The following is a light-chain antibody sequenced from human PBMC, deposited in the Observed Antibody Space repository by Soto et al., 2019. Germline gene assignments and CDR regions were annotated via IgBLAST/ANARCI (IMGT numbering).Light chain of an antibody. CDR1: QSVSSN. CDR2: GAS. Sequence: EIVMTQSPATLSVSPGERATLSCRASQSVSSNLAWYQQKPGQAPRLLIYGASTRATGIPARFSGSGSGTELTLTISSLQSEDFAAYYCQQYNNVWTFGQGTKVDIK. J-gene: IGKJ1*01. V-gene: IGKV3-15*01. CDR3: QQYNNVWT.